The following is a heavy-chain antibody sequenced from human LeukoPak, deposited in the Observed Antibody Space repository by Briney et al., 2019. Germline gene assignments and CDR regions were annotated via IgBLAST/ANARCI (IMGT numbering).Heavy chain of an antibody. CDR1: GFTFSTYW. CDR3: ARDMGDY. Sequence: HSGGSLRLSCAASGFTFSTYWMNWVRQAPGKGLEWVANIEQDGSEKYYVDSVRGRSTISRDNAKNSLYLQMNSLRADDTAVYYCARDMGDYWGQGTLVTVSS. V-gene: IGHV3-7*01. J-gene: IGHJ4*02. CDR2: IEQDGSEK. D-gene: IGHD3-16*01.